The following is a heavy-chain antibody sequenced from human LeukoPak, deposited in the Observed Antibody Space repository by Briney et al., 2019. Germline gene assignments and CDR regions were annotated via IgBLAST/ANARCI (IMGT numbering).Heavy chain of an antibody. Sequence: GGSLRLSCAASGFTFDDYGMSWVRQVPGKGLEWVSGINWNGGSTGYADSVKGRFTISRDNAKNSLYLQMDSLRVDDTAVYYCARGIRFLEWLSGFDYWGQGTLVTVSS. CDR3: ARGIRFLEWLSGFDY. D-gene: IGHD3-3*01. J-gene: IGHJ4*02. CDR2: INWNGGST. V-gene: IGHV3-20*04. CDR1: GFTFDDYG.